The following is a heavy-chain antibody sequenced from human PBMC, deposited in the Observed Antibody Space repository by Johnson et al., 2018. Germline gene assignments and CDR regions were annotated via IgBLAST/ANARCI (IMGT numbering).Heavy chain of an antibody. CDR3: ARVEVVPAAIGPRQAFDI. CDR1: GGSISSAGYY. V-gene: IGHV4-31*03. D-gene: IGHD2-2*02. Sequence: QVQLQESGPGLVKPSQTLSLTCTVSGGSISSAGYYWSWIRQHPGKGLEWLGYIYYSGNTYYNPSLKSRVTISIDTSKNQFSLMLSSVTAADTAVYSCARVEVVPAAIGPRQAFDIWGQGTMVTVSS. J-gene: IGHJ3*02. CDR2: IYYSGNT.